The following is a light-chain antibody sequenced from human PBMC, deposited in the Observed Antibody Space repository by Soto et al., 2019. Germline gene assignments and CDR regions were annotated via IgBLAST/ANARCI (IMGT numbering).Light chain of an antibody. CDR2: YDS. CDR1: NIGSKS. V-gene: IGLV3-21*04. J-gene: IGLJ2*01. CDR3: QVWDSSSDHVV. Sequence: SYELTQPPSVSVAPGKMARINCGGNNIGSKSVHWYQQKPGQAPVLVIYYDSDRPSGIPERFSGSNSGNTATLTISRVEAGDEADYYCQVWDSSSDHVVFGGGTKLTVL.